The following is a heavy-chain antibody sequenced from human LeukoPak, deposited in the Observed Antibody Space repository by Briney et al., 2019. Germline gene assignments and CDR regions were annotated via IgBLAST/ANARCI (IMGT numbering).Heavy chain of an antibody. Sequence: GGSLRLSCAASGFTFSSYWMSWVRQAPGKGLEWVANIKQDGSEKYYVNSVRGRFSISRDNAKNSLYLQMNSLRAEDTAMYCAREHCSSSSCHLDYWGQGTLVTVSS. D-gene: IGHD2-2*01. CDR1: GFTFSSYW. CDR3: AREHCSSSSCHLDY. J-gene: IGHJ4*02. CDR2: IKQDGSEK. V-gene: IGHV3-7*01.